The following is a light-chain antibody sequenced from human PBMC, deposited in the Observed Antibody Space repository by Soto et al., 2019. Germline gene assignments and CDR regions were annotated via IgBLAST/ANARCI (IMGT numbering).Light chain of an antibody. Sequence: EIVLTQTPISSAVTLGQPASISCRSSQSLVHSDGNTYLSWLHLGPGQPPRLLIYKISERFSGVPDRFSGSGAGTDFTLNIRRVEAEALGTYSCIQSSQFPLTFGGGTKVEI. V-gene: IGKV2-24*01. J-gene: IGKJ4*01. CDR1: QSLVHSDGNTY. CDR2: KIS. CDR3: IQSSQFPLT.